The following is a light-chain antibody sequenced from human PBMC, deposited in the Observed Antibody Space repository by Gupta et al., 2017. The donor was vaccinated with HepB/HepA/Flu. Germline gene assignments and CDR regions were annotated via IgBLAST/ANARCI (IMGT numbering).Light chain of an antibody. CDR2: DVN. CDR3: SSYAGSDTFLV. Sequence: QSALTPPRSVSGSPGQSVTISCTGTNSDVGYYNYVSWYQQHPGKAPKLMIYDVNKRPPGVPDRFSGAKSGNTASLTISGLQAEDEADYYCSSYAGSDTFLVFGGGTKLTVL. J-gene: IGLJ2*01. CDR1: NSDVGYYNY. V-gene: IGLV2-11*01.